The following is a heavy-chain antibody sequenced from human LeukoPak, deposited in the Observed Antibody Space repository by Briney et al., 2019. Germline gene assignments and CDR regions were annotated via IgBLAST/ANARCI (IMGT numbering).Heavy chain of an antibody. CDR1: GFTFDDHT. CDR2: IYSGGST. D-gene: IGHD6-19*01. CDR3: ARAMVGSGWYFDY. J-gene: IGHJ4*02. Sequence: GGSLRLFCAASGFTFDDHTMHWVRQAPGKGLEWVSVIYSGGSTYYADSVKGRFTISRDNSKNTLYLQMNSLRAEDTAVFYCARAMVGSGWYFDYWGQGTLVTVSS. V-gene: IGHV3-53*01.